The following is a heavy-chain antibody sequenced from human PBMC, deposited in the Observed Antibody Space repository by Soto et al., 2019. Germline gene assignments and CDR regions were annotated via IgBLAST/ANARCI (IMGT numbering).Heavy chain of an antibody. CDR1: GFTFSSYG. CDR2: ISYDGSYK. Sequence: QVQLVESGGGVVQPGRSLRLSCAASGFTFSSYGMHWVRQAPGKGLEWVAVISYDGSYKYYADSVKGRFTISRDNSKNTLYLQMNSLRAEDTAVYYCTRWNGGFDYWGQGTLVTVSS. J-gene: IGHJ4*02. D-gene: IGHD3-16*01. CDR3: TRWNGGFDY. V-gene: IGHV3-30*03.